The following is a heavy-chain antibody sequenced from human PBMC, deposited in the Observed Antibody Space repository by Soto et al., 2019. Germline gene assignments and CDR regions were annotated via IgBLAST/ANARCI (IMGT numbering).Heavy chain of an antibody. D-gene: IGHD3-10*01. V-gene: IGHV3-30*03. CDR3: ARARSGAFDY. J-gene: IGHJ4*02. Sequence: SGGSLRLSCAASGFTFSSYGMHWVRQAPGKGLEWVAVISYDGSNKYYADSVKGRFTISRDNSKNTLYLQMSSLRAEDTAVYYCARARSGAFDYWGQGTLVTVSS. CDR2: ISYDGSNK. CDR1: GFTFSSYG.